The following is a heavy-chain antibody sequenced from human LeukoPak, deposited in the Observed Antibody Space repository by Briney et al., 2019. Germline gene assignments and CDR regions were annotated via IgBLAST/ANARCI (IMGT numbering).Heavy chain of an antibody. V-gene: IGHV3-23*01. J-gene: IGHJ4*02. CDR2: ITADGGAT. CDR3: ASSRVYGFIDY. Sequence: GGALRLSCTASGFTFSTYPMYWVRQAPGKGLEWVSAITADGGATYYADSMKGRFTLSRDNSKNTLYLQMNSLRAEDTAVYYCASSRVYGFIDYWGQGSLVTVSS. D-gene: IGHD3-10*01. CDR1: GFTFSTYP.